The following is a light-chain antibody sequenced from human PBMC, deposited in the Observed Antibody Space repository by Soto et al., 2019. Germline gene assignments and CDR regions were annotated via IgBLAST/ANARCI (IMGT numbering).Light chain of an antibody. CDR3: QQYGNSPRT. CDR2: GAS. Sequence: IVLTQSPGTLSLSPGERATLSCRCSQSISTTYLAWYQQKPGQAPRLLIYGASSRAAGIPDRFSGSGSGTDFTLTIRRLEPEDFEVYYCQQYGNSPRTFGQGTKVEIK. J-gene: IGKJ1*01. V-gene: IGKV3-20*01. CDR1: QSISTTY.